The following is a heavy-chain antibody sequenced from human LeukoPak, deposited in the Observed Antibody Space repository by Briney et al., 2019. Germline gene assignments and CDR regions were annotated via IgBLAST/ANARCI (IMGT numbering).Heavy chain of an antibody. CDR1: GFTFNSYA. D-gene: IGHD4-23*01. Sequence: GGSLRLSCAASGFTFNSYAMTWVRQAPGKGLEWVSAISGGGVNTYYADSVKGRFTISRDNSKNMLYLQMNSLRAEDTAVYYCARARPVVTRGAVLFYFDYWGQGTLVTVSS. V-gene: IGHV3-23*01. CDR3: ARARPVVTRGAVLFYFDY. CDR2: ISGGGVNT. J-gene: IGHJ4*02.